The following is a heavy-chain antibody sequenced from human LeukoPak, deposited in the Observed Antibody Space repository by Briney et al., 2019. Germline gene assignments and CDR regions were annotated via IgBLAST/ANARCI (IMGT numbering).Heavy chain of an antibody. D-gene: IGHD1-7*01. CDR2: TKKKANSYTT. J-gene: IGHJ6*03. Sequence: GGSLRLSCAASGFTFSDHYMDWVRQAPGKGLEWVGRTKKKANSYTTEYVASVRGRFTISRDDSKNSLYLQMNSLKTEDTAVYYCARVPGTSFLLSYMDVWGKGTTVTVSS. V-gene: IGHV3-72*01. CDR3: ARVPGTSFLLSYMDV. CDR1: GFTFSDHY.